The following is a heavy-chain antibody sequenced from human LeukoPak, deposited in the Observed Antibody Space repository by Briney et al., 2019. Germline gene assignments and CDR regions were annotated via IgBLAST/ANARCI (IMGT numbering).Heavy chain of an antibody. CDR3: ARFVVGEEEYYFDY. Sequence: GESLKISCQGSEYSFTNYWIGWVRQMPGKGLEWMGIIYPGDSDTRYSPSFQGQVTISADKSISTAYLQWSSLKASDTAMYYCARFVVGEEEYYFDYWGQGTLVTVSS. J-gene: IGHJ4*02. CDR2: IYPGDSDT. CDR1: EYSFTNYW. V-gene: IGHV5-51*01. D-gene: IGHD3-10*01.